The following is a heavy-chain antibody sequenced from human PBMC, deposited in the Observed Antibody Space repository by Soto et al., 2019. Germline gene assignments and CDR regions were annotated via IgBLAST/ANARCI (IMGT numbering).Heavy chain of an antibody. Sequence: GGSLRLSCAASGFTFSSYAMSWVRQAPGKGLEWVSAISGSGGSTYYADSVKGRFTISRDNSKNTLYLQMNSLRAEDTAVYYCAKASSGHGVVSSWPVDYWGQGTMVTVSS. D-gene: IGHD6-13*01. CDR1: GFTFSSYA. CDR3: AKASSGHGVVSSWPVDY. V-gene: IGHV3-23*01. CDR2: ISGSGGST. J-gene: IGHJ4*02.